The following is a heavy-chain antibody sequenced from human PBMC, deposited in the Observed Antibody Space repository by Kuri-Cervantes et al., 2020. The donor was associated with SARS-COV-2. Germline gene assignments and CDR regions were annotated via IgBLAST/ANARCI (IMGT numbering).Heavy chain of an antibody. CDR3: AREISQSIAAAGTPLDY. V-gene: IGHV3-30-3*01. Sequence: GESLKISCAASGFTFSSYAMHWVRQAPGKGLECVAVISYDGSNKYYADSVKGRFTISRDNSKNTLYLQMNSLRAEDTAVYYCAREISQSIAAAGTPLDYWGQGTLVTVSS. CDR2: ISYDGSNK. D-gene: IGHD6-13*01. CDR1: GFTFSSYA. J-gene: IGHJ4*02.